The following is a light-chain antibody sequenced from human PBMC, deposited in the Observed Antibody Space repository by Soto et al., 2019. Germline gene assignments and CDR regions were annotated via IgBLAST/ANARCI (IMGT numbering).Light chain of an antibody. CDR3: SSYTSSSTYV. CDR2: DVS. V-gene: IGLV2-14*01. J-gene: IGLJ1*01. CDR1: ISYVGGYDY. Sequence: QSALTQPSSVSGSPGQTITISSPRTISYVGGYDYVSWYRQPPGKAPKLMFYDVSNRPSGVSNRFSGSKSGNTASLTISGLQAEDEADYYCSSYTSSSTYVFGTGTKVTVL.